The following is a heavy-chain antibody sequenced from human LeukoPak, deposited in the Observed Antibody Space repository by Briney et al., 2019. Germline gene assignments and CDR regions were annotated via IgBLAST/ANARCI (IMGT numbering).Heavy chain of an antibody. J-gene: IGHJ4*02. CDR2: ISNSGTTI. D-gene: IGHD1-26*01. CDR1: GFTFGIYE. CDR3: ARGGGSYPFFDY. Sequence: GGSLRLSCAASGFTFGIYEMNWVRKAPGKGLEWVSYISNSGTTIYYGDSVKGRFTISRDNTKNSLYLQMNSLRAEDAAVCYCARGGGSYPFFDYWGQGALVTVSS. V-gene: IGHV3-48*03.